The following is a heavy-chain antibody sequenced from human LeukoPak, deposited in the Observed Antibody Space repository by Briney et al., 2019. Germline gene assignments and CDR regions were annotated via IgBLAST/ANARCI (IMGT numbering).Heavy chain of an antibody. CDR3: ARHGALWFGELLDAFDI. D-gene: IGHD3-10*01. Sequence: PSETLSLTCTVSGGSISSYYWSWIRQPPGKGLEWIGYIYYSGSTNYNPSLKSRVTISVDTSKNQFSLKLSSVTAADTAVYYCARHGALWFGELLDAFDIWGQGTMVTVSS. V-gene: IGHV4-59*08. CDR1: GGSISSYY. J-gene: IGHJ3*02. CDR2: IYYSGST.